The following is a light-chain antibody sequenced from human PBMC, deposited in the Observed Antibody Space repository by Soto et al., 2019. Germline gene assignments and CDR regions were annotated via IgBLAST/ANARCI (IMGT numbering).Light chain of an antibody. J-gene: IGKJ1*01. CDR2: VAS. CDR3: QQYNDWPRT. Sequence: EIVMTQSPATLSVSPGERVTLSCRASQSVTSNVAWYQQKPGQAPRLLIYVASTRATGVPDRFSGSGSGTEFTLTISSLQSEDFAVYYCQQYNDWPRTFGQGTKVEIK. V-gene: IGKV3-15*01. CDR1: QSVTSN.